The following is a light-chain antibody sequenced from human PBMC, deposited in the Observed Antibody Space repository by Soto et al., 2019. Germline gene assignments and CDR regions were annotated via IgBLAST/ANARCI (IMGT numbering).Light chain of an antibody. CDR1: QNIGRY. Sequence: DIQMTQSPSSLSASVGDRVTVTCRASQNIGRYLNWYQQKPGKAPKLLIYAASSSQSGVPSRFSGSGSGTDFTLTISSLQPEDFATYYCQQRSGIPYTFGQGTKLEIK. CDR3: QQRSGIPYT. CDR2: AAS. V-gene: IGKV1-39*01. J-gene: IGKJ2*01.